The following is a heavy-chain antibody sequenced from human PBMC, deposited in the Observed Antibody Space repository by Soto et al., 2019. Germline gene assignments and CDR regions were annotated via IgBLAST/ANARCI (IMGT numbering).Heavy chain of an antibody. CDR3: IYYDFWSGYYPYFDY. V-gene: IGHV3-23*01. CDR1: GFTFSSYA. CDR2: ISGSGGST. J-gene: IGHJ4*02. Sequence: EVQLLESGGGLVQPGGSLRLSCAASGFTFSSYAMSWVRQAPGKGLEGVSAISGSGGSTYYADSVKGRFTISRDNSKNTLYLQMNSLRAEDTAVYYCIYYDFWSGYYPYFDYWGQGTLVTVSS. D-gene: IGHD3-3*01.